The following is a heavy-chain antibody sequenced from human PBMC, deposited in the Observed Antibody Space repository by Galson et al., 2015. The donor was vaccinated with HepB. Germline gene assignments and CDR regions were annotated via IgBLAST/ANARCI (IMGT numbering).Heavy chain of an antibody. V-gene: IGHV3-15*01. J-gene: IGHJ4*02. Sequence: SLRLSCAASGFTFSNAWMSWVRQAPGKGLEWVGRIKSKTDGGTTDYAAPVKGRFTISRDDSKNTLYLQMNSLKTEDTAVYYCTTDLWSGHGDSPMGYWGQGTLVTVSS. CDR3: TTDLWSGHGDSPMGY. CDR1: GFTFSNAW. CDR2: IKSKTDGGTT. D-gene: IGHD4-17*01.